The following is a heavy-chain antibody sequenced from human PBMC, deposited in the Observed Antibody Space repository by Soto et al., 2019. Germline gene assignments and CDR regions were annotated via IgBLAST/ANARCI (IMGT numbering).Heavy chain of an antibody. CDR3: TTALRSSVYYYYGMDV. V-gene: IGHV3-15*07. J-gene: IGHJ6*02. CDR2: IKSKTDGGTT. CDR1: GFTFSNAW. Sequence: PGGSLRLSCAASGFTFSNAWMNWVRQAPGKGLEWVGRIKSKTDGGTTDYAAPVKGRFTISRDDSKNTLYLQMNSLKTEDTAVYYCTTALRSSVYYYYGMDVWGQGTTVTVSS. D-gene: IGHD6-6*01.